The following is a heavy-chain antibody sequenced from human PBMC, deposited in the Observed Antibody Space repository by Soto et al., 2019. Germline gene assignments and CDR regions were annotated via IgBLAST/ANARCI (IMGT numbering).Heavy chain of an antibody. CDR2: INPNSGGT. CDR1: GYTFTGYY. CDR3: ARAATAMANNWFDP. Sequence: GASVKVSCKASGYTFTGYYMHWVRQAPGQGLEWMGWINPNSGGTNYAQKFQGWVTMTRDTSISTAYMELRSLRSDDTAVYYCARAATAMANNWFDPWGQGTLVTVSS. J-gene: IGHJ5*02. D-gene: IGHD5-18*01. V-gene: IGHV1-2*04.